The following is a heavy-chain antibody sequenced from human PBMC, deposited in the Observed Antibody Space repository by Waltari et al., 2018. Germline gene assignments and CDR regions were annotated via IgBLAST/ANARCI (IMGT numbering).Heavy chain of an antibody. V-gene: IGHV4-39*01. Sequence: QLQLQESGPGLVKPSETLSLTCTVSGGSISSSSYYWGWIRQPPGKGLEWIGSIYYSGGTYYNPSLKSRVTISVDTSKNQFSLKLSSVTAADTAVYYCASNDFWSGYYPYAFDIWGQGTMVTVSS. CDR2: IYYSGGT. CDR3: ASNDFWSGYYPYAFDI. D-gene: IGHD3-3*01. CDR1: GGSISSSSYY. J-gene: IGHJ3*02.